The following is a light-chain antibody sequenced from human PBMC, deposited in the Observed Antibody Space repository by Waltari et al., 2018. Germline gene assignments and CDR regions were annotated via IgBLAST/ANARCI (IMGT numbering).Light chain of an antibody. V-gene: IGLV2-8*01. CDR2: EVS. J-gene: IGLJ3*02. CDR3: SSYAGSINWV. Sequence: QSALTQPPSASGSPGQSVTISCTGTSSDVGGYNYVSWYQQHPVKAPQLMIYEVSKWPSGVPDRFSGSKSGNTASLTVSGLQAEDEADYYCSSYAGSINWVFGGGTKLTVL. CDR1: SSDVGGYNY.